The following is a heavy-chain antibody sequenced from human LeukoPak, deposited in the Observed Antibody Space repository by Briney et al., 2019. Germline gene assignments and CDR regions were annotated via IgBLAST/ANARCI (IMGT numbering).Heavy chain of an antibody. D-gene: IGHD3-9*01. V-gene: IGHV4-39*07. CDR1: GGSISSSSYY. Sequence: PSETLSLTCTVSGGSISSSSYYWGWIRQPPGKGLEWIGSIYYSGSTYYNPSLKSRVTISVDTSKNQFSLKLSSVTAADTAVYYCARRLQLRYFDWLLERSRFDPWGQGTLVTVSS. CDR2: IYYSGST. J-gene: IGHJ5*02. CDR3: ARRLQLRYFDWLLERSRFDP.